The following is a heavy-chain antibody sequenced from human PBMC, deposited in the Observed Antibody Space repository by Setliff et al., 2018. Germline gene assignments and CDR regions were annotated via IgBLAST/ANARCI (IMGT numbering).Heavy chain of an antibody. Sequence: LSLTCSVDGGSFSDYYWGWIRQSPGKGPEWNAEINQSGNTNYNPSLHSRVSVSVDPPTNQFSLKVFSVTAADTAVYYCRFWSSYYKNDYWAQGTLVTVSS. J-gene: IGHJ4*02. CDR2: INQSGNT. V-gene: IGHV4-34*01. D-gene: IGHD3-3*01. CDR3: RFWSSYYKNDY. CDR1: GGSFSDYY.